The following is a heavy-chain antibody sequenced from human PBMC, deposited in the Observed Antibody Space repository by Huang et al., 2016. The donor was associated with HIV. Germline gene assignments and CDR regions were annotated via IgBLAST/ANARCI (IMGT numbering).Heavy chain of an antibody. CDR2: ISPIFGTA. J-gene: IGHJ6*02. D-gene: IGHD3-10*01. CDR3: AGGAGKYYYYGMDV. Sequence: QVHLVQSGAEVKKPGSSVKVSCKASGGTFSSYAISWVRQAPGQGLEWMGGISPIFGTANYEQNFQGRVTITADESTSTAYMELSSLRSEDTAVYYCAGGAGKYYYYGMDVWGQGTTVTVSS. CDR1: GGTFSSYA. V-gene: IGHV1-69*01.